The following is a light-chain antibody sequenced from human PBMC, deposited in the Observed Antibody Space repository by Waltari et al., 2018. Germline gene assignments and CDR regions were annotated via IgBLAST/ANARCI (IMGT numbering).Light chain of an antibody. CDR1: RCDVGGYNS. V-gene: IGLV2-14*01. J-gene: IGLJ2*01. CDR2: DVS. Sequence: QSALTQPASVSGSPGQSITLSCTGTRCDVGGYNSVSWYHQHPGKAPKLMIYDVSGRPSGVSYRFSGSTSGNTASLTISGLQAEDEADYYCSSYAISTTVVFGGGTKLTVL. CDR3: SSYAISTTVV.